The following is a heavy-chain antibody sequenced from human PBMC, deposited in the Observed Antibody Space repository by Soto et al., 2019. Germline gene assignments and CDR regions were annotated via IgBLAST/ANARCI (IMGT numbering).Heavy chain of an antibody. V-gene: IGHV4-31*03. D-gene: IGHD3-16*01. Sequence: SETLSLTCTVSGGSVSSGGYYWNWIRQPPGKGLEWIGYIYYSGDIYYSPSLKSRVTISLDTSKNQFSLKLNSVTAADTAVYYCARHLRGSGGFRFDPWGQGTLVTVSS. CDR3: ARHLRGSGGFRFDP. J-gene: IGHJ5*02. CDR1: GGSVSSGGYY. CDR2: IYYSGDI.